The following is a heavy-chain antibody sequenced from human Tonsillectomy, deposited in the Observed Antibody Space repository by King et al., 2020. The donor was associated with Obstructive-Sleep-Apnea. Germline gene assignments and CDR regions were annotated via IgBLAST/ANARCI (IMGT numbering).Heavy chain of an antibody. V-gene: IGHV4-4*07. D-gene: IGHD3-10*01. J-gene: IGHJ4*02. Sequence: VQLQESGPGLVKPSETLSLTCTVSGGSISSYYWSWIRQPAGKGLEWIGRIYTSGSTNYNPSLKSRVTISVDTSKNQFSLKLSSVTAADTAVYYWARDNYYYGSGSSHFDYWGQGTLVTVSS. CDR1: GGSISSYY. CDR3: ARDNYYYGSGSSHFDY. CDR2: IYTSGST.